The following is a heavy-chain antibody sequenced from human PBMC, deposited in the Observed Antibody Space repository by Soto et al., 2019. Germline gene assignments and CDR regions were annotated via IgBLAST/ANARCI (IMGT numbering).Heavy chain of an antibody. J-gene: IGHJ6*03. CDR3: AKGDDILTGYAPIGYYMDV. V-gene: IGHV3-23*01. Sequence: GGSLRLSCAASGFTFSSYAMSWVRQAPGKGLEWVSAISGSGGSTYYADSVKGRFTISRDNSKNTLYLQMNSLRAEDTAVYYCAKGDDILTGYAPIGYYMDVWGKGTTVTVSS. CDR2: ISGSGGST. CDR1: GFTFSSYA. D-gene: IGHD3-9*01.